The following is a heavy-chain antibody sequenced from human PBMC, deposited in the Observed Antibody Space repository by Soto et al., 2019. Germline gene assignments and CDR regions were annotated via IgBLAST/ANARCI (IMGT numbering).Heavy chain of an antibody. CDR3: ARLAYTSGFTFDY. V-gene: IGHV4-59*01. CDR2: IYYNGNT. D-gene: IGHD5-18*01. CDR1: GGSISSDY. Sequence: QVQLQESGPGLVKPSETLSLTCTVAGGSISSDYWTWIRQPPGERLEWIGNIYYNGNTNYNSSLKSRVTISIDTSKNQFSLKLNSVTAADTAVYFCARLAYTSGFTFDYWGRGTVVTVSS. J-gene: IGHJ4*02.